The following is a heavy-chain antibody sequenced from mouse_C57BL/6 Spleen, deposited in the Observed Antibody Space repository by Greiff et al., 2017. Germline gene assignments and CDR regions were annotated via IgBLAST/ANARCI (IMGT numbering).Heavy chain of an antibody. CDR1: GFTFSSYG. CDR2: ISSGGSYT. Sequence: EVMLVESGGDLVKPGGSLKLSCAASGFTFSSYGMSWVRQTPDKRLEWVATISSGGSYTYYPDSVKGRFTISRDNAKNTLYLQMSSLKSEDTAMYYGARHRDGNRDYYAMDYWGQGTSVTVSS. CDR3: ARHRDGNRDYYAMDY. J-gene: IGHJ4*01. V-gene: IGHV5-6*01. D-gene: IGHD2-1*01.